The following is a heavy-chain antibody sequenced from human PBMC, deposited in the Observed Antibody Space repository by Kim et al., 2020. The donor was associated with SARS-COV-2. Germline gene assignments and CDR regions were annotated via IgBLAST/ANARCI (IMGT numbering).Heavy chain of an antibody. V-gene: IGHV4-4*07. Sequence: SETLSLTCTVSGGSISSYYWSWIRQPAGKGLEWIGRIYTSGSTNYNPSLKSRVTMSVDTSKNQFSLKLSSVTAADTAVYYCARDPMCSSTSCYANFDYWGQGTLVTVSS. CDR1: GGSISSYY. CDR2: IYTSGST. CDR3: ARDPMCSSTSCYANFDY. D-gene: IGHD2-2*01. J-gene: IGHJ4*02.